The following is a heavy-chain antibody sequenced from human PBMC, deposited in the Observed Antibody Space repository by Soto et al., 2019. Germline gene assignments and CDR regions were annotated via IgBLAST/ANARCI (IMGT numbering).Heavy chain of an antibody. J-gene: IGHJ3*02. CDR1: GYTFTIYG. CDR3: ARDLHSYGDDAFDI. V-gene: IGHV1-18*01. Sequence: GASVKVSCKASGYTFTIYGISWVRQAPGQGLEWMGWISAYNGNTNYAQKLQGRVTMTTDTSTSTAYMELRSLRSDDTAVYYCARDLHSYGDDAFDIWGQGTMVTVSS. CDR2: ISAYNGNT. D-gene: IGHD5-18*01.